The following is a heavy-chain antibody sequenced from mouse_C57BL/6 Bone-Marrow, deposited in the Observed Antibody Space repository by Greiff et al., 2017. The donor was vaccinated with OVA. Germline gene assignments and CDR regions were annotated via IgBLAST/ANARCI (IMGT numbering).Heavy chain of an antibody. CDR2: IYPRSGNT. V-gene: IGHV1-81*01. CDR3: ARGYYYGSSYYFDY. D-gene: IGHD1-1*01. CDR1: GYTFTSYG. J-gene: IGHJ2*01. Sequence: QVQLQQSGAELARPGASVKLSCKASGYTFTSYGISWVKQRTGQGLEWIGEIYPRSGNTYYNEKFKGKATRTADKSSSTAYMELRSLTSEDSAVYFCARGYYYGSSYYFDYWGQGTTLTVSS.